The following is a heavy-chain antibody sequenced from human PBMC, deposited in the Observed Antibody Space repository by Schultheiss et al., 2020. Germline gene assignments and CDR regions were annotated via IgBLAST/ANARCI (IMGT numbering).Heavy chain of an antibody. CDR2: IGTAGDT. V-gene: IGHV3-13*01. CDR1: GFTFSSYD. J-gene: IGHJ6*04. D-gene: IGHD3-3*01. Sequence: GGSLRLSCAASGFTFSSYDMHWVRQATGKGLEWVSAIGTAGDTYYPGSVKGRFTISRENAKNSLYLQMNSLRAGDTAVYYCARGQYYDFWSGAYYYYGMDVWGKGTTVTVSS. CDR3: ARGQYYDFWSGAYYYYGMDV.